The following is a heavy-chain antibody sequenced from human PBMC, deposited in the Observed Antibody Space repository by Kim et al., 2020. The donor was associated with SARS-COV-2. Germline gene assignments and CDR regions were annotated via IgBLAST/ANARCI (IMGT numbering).Heavy chain of an antibody. D-gene: IGHD3-10*01. CDR3: AREYGSGTYNRFDP. J-gene: IGHJ5*02. CDR2: ISHDETTK. Sequence: GGSLRLSCAASGFTFSTYSAHWVRQAPGKGLEWVAVISHDETTKYYTESVKGRLTISRDNSKNTMDLQMKSLRPDDTAVYYCAREYGSGTYNRFDPWGQG. CDR1: GFTFSTYS. V-gene: IGHV3-30*04.